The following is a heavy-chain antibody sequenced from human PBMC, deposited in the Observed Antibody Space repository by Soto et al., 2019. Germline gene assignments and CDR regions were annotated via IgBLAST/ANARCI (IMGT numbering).Heavy chain of an antibody. V-gene: IGHV6-1*01. J-gene: IGHJ6*02. D-gene: IGHD6-6*01. Sequence: SQTLSLTCAISGDSVSSNSAAWNWIRQSPSRGLEWLGRTYYRSKWYNDYAVSVKSRITINPDTSKNQFSLRLNSVTPEDTAVYYCARDRSSSSLFYYYYYYGMDVWGQGTMVTVSS. CDR2: TYYRSKWYN. CDR3: ARDRSSSSLFYYYYYYGMDV. CDR1: GDSVSSNSAA.